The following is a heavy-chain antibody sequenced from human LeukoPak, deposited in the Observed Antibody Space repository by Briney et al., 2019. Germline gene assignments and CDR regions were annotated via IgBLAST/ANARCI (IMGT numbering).Heavy chain of an antibody. J-gene: IGHJ4*02. D-gene: IGHD3-16*02. CDR2: ISDNGNSR. Sequence: PGGSLRLSCAASGVTFSDYYMSWIRQAPGKGLEWISYISDNGNSRYYADSVKGRFTISRDNAKNSLYLQMNSLRAEDTAVYYCARDTYDYVWGSHRSPGVDYWGQGTLVTVSS. V-gene: IGHV3-11*04. CDR3: ARDTYDYVWGSHRSPGVDY. CDR1: GVTFSDYY.